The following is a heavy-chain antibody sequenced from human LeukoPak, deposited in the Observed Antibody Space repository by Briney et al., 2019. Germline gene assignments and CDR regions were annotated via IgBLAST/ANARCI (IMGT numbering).Heavy chain of an antibody. V-gene: IGHV3-33*01. D-gene: IGHD2-15*01. CDR1: GFIFSSYV. CDR3: ARGVAQNGNPNYFDP. J-gene: IGHJ5*02. CDR2: TWSDGSRQ. Sequence: GTSLRLSCAASGFIFSSYVMHWVRQAPGTGLEWVAVTWSDGSRQYYLDSVKGRFTISRDNSKNTLYLQMNSLRAEDTAVYSCARGVAQNGNPNYFDPWGRGTLVTVSS.